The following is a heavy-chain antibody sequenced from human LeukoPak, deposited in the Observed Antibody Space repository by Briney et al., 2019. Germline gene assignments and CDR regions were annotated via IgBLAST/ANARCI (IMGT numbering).Heavy chain of an antibody. CDR3: ARVGATNPGFDY. V-gene: IGHV3-74*01. Sequence: GGFLRLSCAASGFTFSSYWMHWVRQAPGKGLVWVSRINSDGSSTSYADSVKGRFTISRDNAKNTLYLQMNSLRAEDTAVYYCARVGATNPGFDYWGQGTLVTVSS. CDR2: INSDGSST. CDR1: GFTFSSYW. D-gene: IGHD1-26*01. J-gene: IGHJ4*02.